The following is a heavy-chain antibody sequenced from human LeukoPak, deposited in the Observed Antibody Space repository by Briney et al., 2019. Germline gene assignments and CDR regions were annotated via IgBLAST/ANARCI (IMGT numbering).Heavy chain of an antibody. CDR2: ISYSGST. J-gene: IGHJ5*02. CDR3: ARGRASTILDWFDP. V-gene: IGHV4-61*01. Sequence: PSETLSLTCTVSGYSISSGYYWGWIRQPPGKGLEWIGFISYSGSTIYSPSLESRVTISVDTSRNQFSLRLSSVTAADTAVYYCARGRASTILDWFDPWGQGTLVTVSS. CDR1: GYSISSGYY. D-gene: IGHD1-1*01.